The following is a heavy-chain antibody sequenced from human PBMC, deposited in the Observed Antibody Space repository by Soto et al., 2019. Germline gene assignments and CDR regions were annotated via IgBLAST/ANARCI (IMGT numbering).Heavy chain of an antibody. CDR2: ISSSSSYT. CDR3: ARVADYDSSGYMYYFDY. Sequence: PGGSLRLSCAASGFTFSDYYMSWIRQAPGKGLEWVSYISSSSSYTNYADSVKGRFTISRDNAKNSLYLQMNSLRAEDTAVYYCARVADYDSSGYMYYFDYWGQGTLVTVSS. J-gene: IGHJ4*02. V-gene: IGHV3-11*06. CDR1: GFTFSDYY. D-gene: IGHD3-22*01.